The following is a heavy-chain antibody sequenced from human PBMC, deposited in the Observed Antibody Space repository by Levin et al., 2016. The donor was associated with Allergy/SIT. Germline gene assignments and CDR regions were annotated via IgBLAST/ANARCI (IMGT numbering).Heavy chain of an antibody. CDR2: ISTSSGNT. Sequence: ASVKVSCKASGYTFTSYGISWVRQAPGQGLEWMGWISTSSGNTNYAQKLQGRVTMTTDTSTTTAYMELRSLRSDDTAVYYCARPTYYDSTTALHYFDYWGQGTLVTVSS. V-gene: IGHV1-18*01. J-gene: IGHJ4*02. D-gene: IGHD3-22*01. CDR3: ARPTYYDSTTALHYFDY. CDR1: GYTFTSYG.